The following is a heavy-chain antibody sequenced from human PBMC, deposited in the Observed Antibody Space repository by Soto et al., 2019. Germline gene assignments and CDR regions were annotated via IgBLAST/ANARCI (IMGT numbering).Heavy chain of an antibody. Sequence: GESLKISCKGSGYSFTSYWIVWVRQMSGKGLEWMGTIYPGDSDTRYSPSFQGQVTFSADKSISTAYLQWNSLKASDTAMYFCARNKGYCSSSSCYGMDVWGQGAAVTVSS. D-gene: IGHD2-2*01. V-gene: IGHV5-51*01. CDR2: IYPGDSDT. CDR1: GYSFTSYW. J-gene: IGHJ6*02. CDR3: ARNKGYCSSSSCYGMDV.